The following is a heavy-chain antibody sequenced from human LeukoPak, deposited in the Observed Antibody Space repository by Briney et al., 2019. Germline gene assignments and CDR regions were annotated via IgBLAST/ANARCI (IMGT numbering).Heavy chain of an antibody. CDR1: GFTFDDYC. CDR2: INWNGEYI. D-gene: IGHD5-24*01. V-gene: IGHV3-20*04. J-gene: IGHJ5*02. CDR3: VRVLYTANYPRRFDP. Sequence: AGSLRLSCAASGFTFDDYCMNWVRQAPGKGLEWVSGINWNGEYIGDADSVKGRFTISRDSAKTSLYLQMNSMRAEDTAFYYCVRVLYTANYPRRFDPWGQGTLVTVSS.